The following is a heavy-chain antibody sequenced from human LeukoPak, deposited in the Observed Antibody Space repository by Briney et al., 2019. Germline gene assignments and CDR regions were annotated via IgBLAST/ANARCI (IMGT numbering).Heavy chain of an antibody. CDR3: ATESFDYMDV. J-gene: IGHJ6*03. Sequence: PSETLSLTCTVSGGSMSSSGDYWGWIRQPPGKGLEWIGSIYYSGSTYYNPSLKSRVTISVDTSKNQFSLKLSSVTAADTAVYYCATESFDYMDVWGKGTTVTVSS. CDR1: GGSMSSSGDY. V-gene: IGHV4-39*02. CDR2: IYYSGST.